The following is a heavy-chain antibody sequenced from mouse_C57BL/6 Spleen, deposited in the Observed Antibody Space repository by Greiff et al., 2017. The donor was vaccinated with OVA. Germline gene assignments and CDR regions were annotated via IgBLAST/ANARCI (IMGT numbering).Heavy chain of an antibody. Sequence: QVQLQQPGAELVRPGSSVKLSCKASGYTFTSYWMHWVKQRPIQGLEWIGNIDPSDSETHYNQKFKDKATLTVDKSSSTAYMQLSSLTSEDSAVYYCARGAREGYYFDYWGQGTTLTVSS. J-gene: IGHJ2*01. D-gene: IGHD3-3*01. CDR2: IDPSDSET. CDR3: ARGAREGYYFDY. CDR1: GYTFTSYW. V-gene: IGHV1-52*01.